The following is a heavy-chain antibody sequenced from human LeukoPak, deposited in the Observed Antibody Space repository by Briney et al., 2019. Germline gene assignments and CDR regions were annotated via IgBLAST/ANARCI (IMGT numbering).Heavy chain of an antibody. V-gene: IGHV1-18*01. D-gene: IGHD5-18*01. Sequence: ASVKVSCKASGYTFTSYGISWVRQAPGQGLEWMGWISAYNGNTNYAQKFQGRVTMTRNTSINTAYMELSSLRSEDTAVYYCARGVGGYSYGYSFFDYWGQGTLVTVSS. CDR1: GYTFTSYG. J-gene: IGHJ4*02. CDR3: ARGVGGYSYGYSFFDY. CDR2: ISAYNGNT.